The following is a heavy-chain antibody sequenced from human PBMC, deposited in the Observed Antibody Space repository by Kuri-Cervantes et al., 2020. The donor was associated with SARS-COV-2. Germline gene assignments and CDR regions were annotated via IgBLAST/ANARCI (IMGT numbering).Heavy chain of an antibody. D-gene: IGHD2-2*01. CDR1: GFTFSSYA. Sequence: LSLTCAASGFTFSSYAMSWVRQAPGKGLEWVSVIYSGGSSTYYADSVKGRFTISRDNSKNTLYLQMNSLRAEDTAVYYCARSRLGYCSSTSCYLDAFDIWGQGTMVTVSS. J-gene: IGHJ3*02. CDR2: IYSGGSST. CDR3: ARSRLGYCSSTSCYLDAFDI. V-gene: IGHV3-23*03.